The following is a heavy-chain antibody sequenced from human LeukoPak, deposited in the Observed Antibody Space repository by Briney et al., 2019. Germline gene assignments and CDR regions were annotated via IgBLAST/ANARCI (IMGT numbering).Heavy chain of an antibody. D-gene: IGHD2-2*02. CDR2: INPNSGGT. Sequence: ASVKVSCKASGHTFTGYYMHWVRQAPGQGLEWMGWINPNSGGTNYAQKFQGRVTMTRDTSISTAYMELSRLSSDDTAVYYCASPEGSSTSCYNCFDYWGQGTLVTVSS. J-gene: IGHJ4*02. CDR3: ASPEGSSTSCYNCFDY. V-gene: IGHV1-2*02. CDR1: GHTFTGYY.